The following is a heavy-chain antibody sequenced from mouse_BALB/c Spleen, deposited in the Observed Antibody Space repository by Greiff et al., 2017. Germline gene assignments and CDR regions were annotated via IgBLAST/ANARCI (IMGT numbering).Heavy chain of an antibody. J-gene: IGHJ2*01. Sequence: EVQRVESGGDLVKPGGSLKLSCAASGFTFSSYGMSWVRQTPDKRLEWVATISSGGSYTYYPDSVTGRFTISRDNAKNTLYLQMSSLKSEDTAMYYCARHSHYYGSSLYCFDYWGQGTTLTVSA. D-gene: IGHD1-1*01. CDR1: GFTFSSYG. CDR3: ARHSHYYGSSLYCFDY. CDR2: ISSGGSYT. V-gene: IGHV5-6*01.